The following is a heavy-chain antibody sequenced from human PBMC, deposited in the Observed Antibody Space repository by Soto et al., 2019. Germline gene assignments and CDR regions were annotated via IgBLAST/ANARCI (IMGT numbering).Heavy chain of an antibody. CDR3: ARGIAAAGTGFVAY. CDR1: GFTFSSYS. Sequence: GGSLRLSCAASGFTFSSYSMNWVRQAPGKGLEWVSSISSSSSYIYYADSVKGRFTISRDNAKNSLYLQMNSLRAEDTAVYYCARGIAAAGTGFVAYWGQGTLVTVSS. V-gene: IGHV3-21*01. D-gene: IGHD6-13*01. J-gene: IGHJ4*02. CDR2: ISSSSSYI.